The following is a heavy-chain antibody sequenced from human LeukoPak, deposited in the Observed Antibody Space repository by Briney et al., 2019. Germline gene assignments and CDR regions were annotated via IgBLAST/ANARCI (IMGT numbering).Heavy chain of an antibody. CDR2: IYYSGST. J-gene: IGHJ6*02. Sequence: SETLSLTCTVSGGSISSSSYYWGWIRQPPGKGLEWIGYIYYSGSTNYNPSLKSRVTISVDTSKNQFSLKLSSVTAADTAVYYCARWGKYYGMDVWGQGTTVTVSS. V-gene: IGHV4-61*05. CDR3: ARWGKYYGMDV. D-gene: IGHD7-27*01. CDR1: GGSISSSSYY.